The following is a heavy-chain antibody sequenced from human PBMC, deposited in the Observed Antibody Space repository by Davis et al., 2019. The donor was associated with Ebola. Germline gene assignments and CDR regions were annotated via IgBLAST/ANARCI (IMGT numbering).Heavy chain of an antibody. V-gene: IGHV3-30-3*01. Sequence: GGSLRLSCAASEFTFSSYAMHWVRQAPGKGLEWVAVISYDGSNKYYADSVKGRFTISRDNSKNTLYLQMNSLRAEDTAVYYCAKAVEEAYYDFWSAYPETSYYGVDVWGTGTTVIVSS. J-gene: IGHJ6*04. D-gene: IGHD3-3*01. CDR3: AKAVEEAYYDFWSAYPETSYYGVDV. CDR1: EFTFSSYA. CDR2: ISYDGSNK.